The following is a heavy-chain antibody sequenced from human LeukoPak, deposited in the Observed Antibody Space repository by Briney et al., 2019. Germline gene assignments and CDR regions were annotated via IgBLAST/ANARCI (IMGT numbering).Heavy chain of an antibody. V-gene: IGHV1-18*01. CDR2: ISAYNGNT. Sequence: ASVKVSCKASRYTFTSYGISWVRQAPGQGLEWMGWISAYNGNTNYAQKLQGRVTMTTDTSTSTAYMELRSLRSDDTAVYYCARGSITMVRGALAFDIWGQGTMVTVSS. J-gene: IGHJ3*02. D-gene: IGHD3-10*01. CDR3: ARGSITMVRGALAFDI. CDR1: RYTFTSYG.